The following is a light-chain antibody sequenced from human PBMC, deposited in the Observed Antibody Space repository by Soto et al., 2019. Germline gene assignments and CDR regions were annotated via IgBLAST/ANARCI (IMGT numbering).Light chain of an antibody. Sequence: EILMTQSPATLSVSPGERATLSCRASQSIGSNLAWYQQKPGQAPRLLIYGASTRATDIPARFSGSGSGTEFTLTISSLQSEDFAVYYCQQYNNWPPYTFAQGTKLEIK. J-gene: IGKJ2*01. V-gene: IGKV3-15*01. CDR2: GAS. CDR1: QSIGSN. CDR3: QQYNNWPPYT.